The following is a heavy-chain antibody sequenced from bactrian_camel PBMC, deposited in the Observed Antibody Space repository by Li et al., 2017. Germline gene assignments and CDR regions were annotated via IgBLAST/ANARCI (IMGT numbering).Heavy chain of an antibody. J-gene: IGHJ4*01. CDR2: FDSDSHP. V-gene: IGHV3S9*01. Sequence: HVQLVESGGGSVQAGGSLRLSCVPSGYSGVCMGWFRQVPGKNREGVTGFDSDSHPSYADSVKGRFTISKDSAKNSVDLQMNSLKPDDTAVYYCAATGQMLSVAGCRTQGTQVTVS. D-gene: IGHD1*01. CDR1: GYSGVC.